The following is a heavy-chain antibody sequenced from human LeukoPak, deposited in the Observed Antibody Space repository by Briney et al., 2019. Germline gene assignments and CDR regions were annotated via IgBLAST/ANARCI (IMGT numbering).Heavy chain of an antibody. J-gene: IGHJ4*02. CDR2: IIPIFGTA. V-gene: IGHV1-69*01. D-gene: IGHD1-1*01. CDR3: ASQTTRGAPGYFDY. Sequence: GASVKVSCKASGGTFSSYAISWVRQAPGQGLEWMGGIIPIFGTANYAQKFQGRVTITADESTSTAYMELSSLRSEDTAVYYCASQTTRGAPGYFDYWGQGTLVTVSS. CDR1: GGTFSSYA.